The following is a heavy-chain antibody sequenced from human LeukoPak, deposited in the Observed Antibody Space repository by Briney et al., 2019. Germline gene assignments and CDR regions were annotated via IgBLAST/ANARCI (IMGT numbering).Heavy chain of an antibody. D-gene: IGHD6-13*01. CDR1: GFTFRSYG. J-gene: IGHJ4*01. CDR3: AGEDSSSWFAY. Sequence: GGSLRLSCAASGFTFRSYGMHWVRQAPGKGLVWVSRMSSDGSSATYADSVKGRFTISRDNAKNTLYLQMNSLRAEDTAVYYCAGEDSSSWFAYWGHGTQVTVSS. V-gene: IGHV3-74*01. CDR2: MSSDGSSA.